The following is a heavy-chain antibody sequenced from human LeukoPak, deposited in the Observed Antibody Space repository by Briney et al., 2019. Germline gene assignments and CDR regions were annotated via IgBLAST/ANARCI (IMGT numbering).Heavy chain of an antibody. CDR2: INHSGST. Sequence: PSETLSLTCAVYGGSFSGYYWSWIRQPPGKGLEWIGEINHSGSTNYNPSLKSRVTISVDTSKNQFSLKLSSVTAADTAVYYCARTTYSSPSGNEDYWGQGTLVTVSS. CDR1: GGSFSGYY. V-gene: IGHV4-34*01. D-gene: IGHD6-6*01. J-gene: IGHJ4*02. CDR3: ARTTYSSPSGNEDY.